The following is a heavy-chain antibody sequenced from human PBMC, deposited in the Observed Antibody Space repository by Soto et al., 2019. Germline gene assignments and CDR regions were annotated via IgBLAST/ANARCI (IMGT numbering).Heavy chain of an antibody. CDR1: GFTFSSYA. J-gene: IGHJ6*03. D-gene: IGHD3-3*01. CDR3: AKESGRYYDFWSGYYTPDQPNYMDV. Sequence: GSLRLSCAASGFTFSSYAMSWVRQAPGKGLEWVSAISGSGGSTYYADSVKGRFTISRDNSKNTLYLQMNSLRAEDTAVYYCAKESGRYYDFWSGYYTPDQPNYMDVWGKGTKVTVSS. CDR2: ISGSGGST. V-gene: IGHV3-23*01.